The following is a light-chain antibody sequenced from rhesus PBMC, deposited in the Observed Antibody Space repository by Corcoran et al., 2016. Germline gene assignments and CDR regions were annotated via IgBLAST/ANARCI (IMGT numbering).Light chain of an antibody. Sequence: DIQMTQSPSSLSASVGDRVTNTCRASENINNYLNWYQQKPGKAPKLLIYKASTLQSGVPSRFSGSGSGTDYTFTISSLQSGDVATYCCQHGSDSPWTFGQVTKVAIQ. CDR2: KAS. CDR3: QHGSDSPWT. V-gene: IGKV1-74*01. CDR1: ENINNY. J-gene: IGKJ1*01.